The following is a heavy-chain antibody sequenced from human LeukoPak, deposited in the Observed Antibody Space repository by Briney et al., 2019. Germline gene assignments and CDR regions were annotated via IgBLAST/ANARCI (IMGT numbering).Heavy chain of an antibody. J-gene: IGHJ4*02. D-gene: IGHD2-15*01. CDR1: GGTFSSYA. CDR2: IIPIFGTA. Sequence: SVKVSCKASGGTFSSYAISWVRQAPGQGLEWMGGIIPIFGTANYAQKFQGRVTITADESTSTAYMELSSLRSEDTAVYYCAREGCSGSSCSYYFDYWGQGTLVTVSS. CDR3: AREGCSGSSCSYYFDY. V-gene: IGHV1-69*13.